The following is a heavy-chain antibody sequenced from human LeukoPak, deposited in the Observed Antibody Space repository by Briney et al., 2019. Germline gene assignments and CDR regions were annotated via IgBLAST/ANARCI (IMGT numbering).Heavy chain of an antibody. CDR3: ARDADYGVYDY. CDR2: IYSGGST. D-gene: IGHD4-17*01. Sequence: GGSLRLSCAASGFTVSSNYMSWVRQAPGKGLEGVSVIYSGGSTYYADSVKGRFTISRDNSKNTLYLQMNSLRAEDTAVYYCARDADYGVYDYWGQGTLVTVSS. CDR1: GFTVSSNY. J-gene: IGHJ4*02. V-gene: IGHV3-53*01.